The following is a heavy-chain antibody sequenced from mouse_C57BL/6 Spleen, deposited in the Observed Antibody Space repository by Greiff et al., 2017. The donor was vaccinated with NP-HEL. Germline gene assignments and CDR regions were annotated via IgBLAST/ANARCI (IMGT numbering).Heavy chain of an antibody. V-gene: IGHV5-17*01. J-gene: IGHJ4*01. Sequence: DVHLVESGGGLVKPGGSLKLSCAASGFTFSDYGMHWVRQAPEKGLEWVAYISSGSSTIYYADTVKGRFTISRDNAKNTLFLQMTSLRSEDTAMYYCARTVVNFYAMDYWGQGTSVTVSS. CDR1: GFTFSDYG. D-gene: IGHD1-1*01. CDR3: ARTVVNFYAMDY. CDR2: ISSGSSTI.